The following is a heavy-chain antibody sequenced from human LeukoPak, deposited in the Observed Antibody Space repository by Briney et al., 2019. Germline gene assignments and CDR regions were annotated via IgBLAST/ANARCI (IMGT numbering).Heavy chain of an antibody. CDR1: GFTFSRYW. D-gene: IGHD2-15*01. CDR2: INSDGSST. CDR3: AREYSPGFDP. Sequence: GGSLRLSCAASGFTFSRYWMHWVRQGPGKGLVWVSRINSDGSSTSYADSVKGRFTISRDNAKNTLYLKMNSLRAEDTAVYSCAREYSPGFDPWGQGTLVTVSS. J-gene: IGHJ5*02. V-gene: IGHV3-74*01.